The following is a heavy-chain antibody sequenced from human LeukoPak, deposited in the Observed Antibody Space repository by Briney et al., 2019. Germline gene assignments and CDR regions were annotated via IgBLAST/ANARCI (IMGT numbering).Heavy chain of an antibody. D-gene: IGHD3-22*01. J-gene: IGHJ4*02. Sequence: SETLSLTCAVYGGSFSGYYWSWIRQPPGKGLEWIGEINHSGSTNYNPSLKSRVTISVDTSENQFSLKLSSVTAADTAVYYCARSSGYYYVPYYFDYWGQGTLVTVSS. CDR3: ARSSGYYYVPYYFDY. CDR2: INHSGST. V-gene: IGHV4-34*01. CDR1: GGSFSGYY.